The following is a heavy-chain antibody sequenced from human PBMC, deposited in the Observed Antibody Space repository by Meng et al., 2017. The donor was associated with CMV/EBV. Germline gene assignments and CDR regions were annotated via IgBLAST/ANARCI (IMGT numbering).Heavy chain of an antibody. Sequence: GGFLRLSCAASGFTFSNAWMSWVRQAPGKGLEWVGRIKSKTDGGTTDYAAPVKGRFTISRDDSKNTLYLQMNSLKTEDTAVYYCTSTIGYYYDSSGYYLDYWGQGTLVTVSS. V-gene: IGHV3-15*01. CDR3: TSTIGYYYDSSGYYLDY. D-gene: IGHD3-22*01. CDR1: GFTFSNAW. CDR2: IKSKTDGGTT. J-gene: IGHJ4*02.